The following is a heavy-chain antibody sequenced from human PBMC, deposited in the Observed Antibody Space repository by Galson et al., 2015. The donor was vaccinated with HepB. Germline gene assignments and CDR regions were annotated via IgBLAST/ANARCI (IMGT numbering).Heavy chain of an antibody. V-gene: IGHV1-8*01. CDR1: GYTFTSYD. CDR3: ARGWWLRRRSWFDP. CDR2: MNPNSGNT. J-gene: IGHJ5*02. Sequence: SVKVSCKASGYTFTSYDINWVRQATGQGLEWMGWMNPNSGNTGYAQKFQGRVTMTRNTSISTAYMELSSLRSEDTAVYYCARGWWLRRRSWFDPWGQGTLVTVSS. D-gene: IGHD5-12*01.